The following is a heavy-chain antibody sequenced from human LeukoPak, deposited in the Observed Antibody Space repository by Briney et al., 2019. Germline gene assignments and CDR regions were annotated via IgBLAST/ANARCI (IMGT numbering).Heavy chain of an antibody. V-gene: IGHV4-59*01. CDR1: GGSISNYY. D-gene: IGHD2-21*02. Sequence: SETLSLTCSVSGGSISNYYWNWIRQPAGKGLEWIGYIYYSGSTNYNPSLKSRVTISVDTSKNQFSLKLSSVTAADTAVYYCARAGDCGGDCYMSRFDPWGQGTLVTVSS. CDR3: ARAGDCGGDCYMSRFDP. CDR2: IYYSGST. J-gene: IGHJ5*02.